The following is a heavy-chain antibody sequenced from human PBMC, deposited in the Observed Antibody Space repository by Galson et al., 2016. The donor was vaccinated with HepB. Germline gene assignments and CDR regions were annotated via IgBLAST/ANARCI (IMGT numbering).Heavy chain of an antibody. CDR1: GFTLSNYV. D-gene: IGHD1-14*01. CDR2: ISGTTGNT. Sequence: SLRLSCAASGFTLSNYVMTWVRQAPGKGLEWVSSISGTTGNTYYAHSVKGRFTIFRDNSKNTLYLQLNSLRAEDTAVYYCHNGRENNYWGQGTLVTVSS. CDR3: HNGRENNY. J-gene: IGHJ4*02. V-gene: IGHV3-23*01.